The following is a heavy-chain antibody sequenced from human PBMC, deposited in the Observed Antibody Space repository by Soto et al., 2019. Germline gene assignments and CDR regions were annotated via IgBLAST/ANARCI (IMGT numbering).Heavy chain of an antibody. Sequence: GGSLRLSCVGSEFTFSNYAMNWVRQAPGEGPEWVSLISSSGGTTYYADSVKGRFSISRDNSKNTLYLQMNSLRVEDTAIYYCAKDIQGRGATTGDDAFDIWGQGTMVTV. V-gene: IGHV3-23*01. CDR2: ISSSGGTT. J-gene: IGHJ3*02. CDR3: AKDIQGRGATTGDDAFDI. CDR1: EFTFSNYA. D-gene: IGHD1-1*01.